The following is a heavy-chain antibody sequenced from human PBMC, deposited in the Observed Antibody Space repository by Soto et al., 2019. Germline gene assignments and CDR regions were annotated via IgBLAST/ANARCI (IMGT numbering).Heavy chain of an antibody. V-gene: IGHV3-13*01. CDR1: GFTFSGFD. CDR2: IGTAGDT. D-gene: IGHD6-13*01. J-gene: IGHJ4*02. Sequence: GGSLRLSCEASGFTFSGFDMHWVRQPTGKGLEWVSSIGTAGDTYYAVSVKGRFTISRDNAKNSLSLQMNSLRAGDMAVYFCAKSQEIGTHFFDSWGQGTQVTAPQ. CDR3: AKSQEIGTHFFDS.